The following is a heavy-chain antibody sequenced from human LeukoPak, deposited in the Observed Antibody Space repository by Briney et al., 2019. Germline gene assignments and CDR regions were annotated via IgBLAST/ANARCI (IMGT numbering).Heavy chain of an antibody. D-gene: IGHD3-22*01. CDR2: ISSNGGST. J-gene: IGHJ4*02. CDR3: VTIYKYDSSGYYPFDY. CDR1: GFSFSRQA. Sequence: GGSLRLSCSASGFSFSRQALHCVRQAPGKGLEYVSAISSNGGSTHYADSVKGRFIISRDNSKNTLYLQMSSLRAEDTAVYYCVTIYKYDSSGYYPFDYWGQGTLVTVSS. V-gene: IGHV3-64D*09.